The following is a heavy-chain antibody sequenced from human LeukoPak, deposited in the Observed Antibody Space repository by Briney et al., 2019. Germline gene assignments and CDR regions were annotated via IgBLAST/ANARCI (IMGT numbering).Heavy chain of an antibody. CDR1: GASISSGGYY. V-gene: IGHV4-31*03. J-gene: IGHJ5*02. CDR3: ARVGMTTKGGFDP. CDR2: IYYSGST. D-gene: IGHD4-11*01. Sequence: SQTLSLTCTVSGASISSGGYYWSWIRQHPGKGLEWIGYIYYSGSTYYNPSLKSRVTISVDTSKNQFSLKLSSVTAADTAVYYCARVGMTTKGGFDPWGQGTLVTVSS.